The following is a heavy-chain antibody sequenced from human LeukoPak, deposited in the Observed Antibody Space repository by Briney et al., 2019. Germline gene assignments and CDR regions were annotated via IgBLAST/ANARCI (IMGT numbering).Heavy chain of an antibody. CDR2: IYYSGST. J-gene: IGHJ6*03. CDR1: GGSISSYY. V-gene: IGHV4-59*12. CDR3: ARAQSYSIATPNYYYYYYMDV. D-gene: IGHD4-11*01. Sequence: SSETLSLTCTVSGGSISSYYWSWIRQPPGKGLEWIGYIYYSGSTNYNPSLKSRVTISVDTSKNQFSLKLSSVTAADTAVYYCARAQSYSIATPNYYYYYYMDVWGKGTTVTVSS.